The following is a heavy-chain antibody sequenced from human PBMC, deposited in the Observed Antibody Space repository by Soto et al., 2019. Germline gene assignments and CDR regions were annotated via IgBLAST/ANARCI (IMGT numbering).Heavy chain of an antibody. CDR3: AKDSNKYSSSLRGRYFDY. Sequence: GGSLSLSCAASAFPFSSYVMSWVRQAPGKGLEWVSGISVGGSNTFYADSVKGRFTISRDDSKNTLLLQMNSLGAEDTAVYYCAKDSNKYSSSLRGRYFDYWGQGIGVTVSS. D-gene: IGHD4-4*01. J-gene: IGHJ4*02. V-gene: IGHV3-23*01. CDR1: AFPFSSYV. CDR2: ISVGGSNT.